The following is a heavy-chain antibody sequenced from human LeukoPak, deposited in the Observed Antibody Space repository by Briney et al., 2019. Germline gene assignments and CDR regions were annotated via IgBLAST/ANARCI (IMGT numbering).Heavy chain of an antibody. D-gene: IGHD4-17*01. J-gene: IGHJ4*02. CDR2: IFYSGST. CDR1: GVSITSTGYF. Sequence: PSETLSLTCTVSGVSITSTGYFWSWIRQYPGKGLEWIGYIFYSGSTNYNPSLKSRVTISVDTSKNQFSLKLSSVTAADTAVYYCARKYGDYASLDYWGQGTLVTVSS. V-gene: IGHV4-30-4*08. CDR3: ARKYGDYASLDY.